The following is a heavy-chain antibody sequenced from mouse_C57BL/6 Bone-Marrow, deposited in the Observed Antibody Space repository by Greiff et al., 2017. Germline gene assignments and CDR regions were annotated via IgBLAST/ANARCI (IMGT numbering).Heavy chain of an antibody. Sequence: EVQLQQSGPGMVKPSQSLSLTCTVTGYSITSGYDWHWIRHFPGNKLEWMGYISYSGSTNYNPPLKSRISITHDTSKNHFFLKLNSVTTEDTATYYCARGPGSIYWYFDVWGTGTTVTVSS. CDR2: ISYSGST. CDR3: ARGPGSIYWYFDV. D-gene: IGHD1-1*01. J-gene: IGHJ1*03. V-gene: IGHV3-1*01. CDR1: GYSITSGYD.